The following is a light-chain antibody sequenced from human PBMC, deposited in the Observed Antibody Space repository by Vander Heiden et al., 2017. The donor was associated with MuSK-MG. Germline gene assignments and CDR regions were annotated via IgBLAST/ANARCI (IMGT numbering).Light chain of an antibody. CDR1: QSISNC. J-gene: IGKJ1*01. V-gene: IGKV1-5*01. Sequence: DIQMTQSPSTLSASVGDRVTITCRASQSISNCLAWYQQRPGQAPNLLIYDASTLESGVPSRFSGSGSGTEFTLTISSLQPDDFATYYCQQDNGPLTFGQGTKVEIK. CDR2: DAS. CDR3: QQDNGPLT.